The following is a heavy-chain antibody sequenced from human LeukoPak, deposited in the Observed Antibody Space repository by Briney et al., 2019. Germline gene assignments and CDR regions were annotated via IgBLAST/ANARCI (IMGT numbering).Heavy chain of an antibody. Sequence: GGSLRLSCAASGFAFSSYVINWVRQAPGKGLEWVSAIGGTGRTYYADPVKGRFTISRDNSKNTVFLQMNSLRAEDTAVYYCANVVRNDYWGQGTLVTVSS. V-gene: IGHV3-23*01. CDR3: ANVVRNDY. CDR1: GFAFSSYV. CDR2: IGGTGRT. D-gene: IGHD4-23*01. J-gene: IGHJ4*02.